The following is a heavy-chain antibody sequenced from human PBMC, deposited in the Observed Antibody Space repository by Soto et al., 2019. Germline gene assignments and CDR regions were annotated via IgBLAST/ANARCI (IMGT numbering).Heavy chain of an antibody. D-gene: IGHD2-2*01. V-gene: IGHV1-69*01. CDR2: IIPISGTA. CDR1: GGTFSSYA. Sequence: QVQLVQSGAEVKKPGSSVKVSCKASGGTFSSYAISWVRQAPGQGLEWMGGIIPISGTANYAQKFQGRVTITADESTSTAYMELSSQRSEETAVYYCARSQGSSTSLEIYYYYYYGMDVWGQGTTVTVSS. CDR3: ARSQGSSTSLEIYYYYYYGMDV. J-gene: IGHJ6*01.